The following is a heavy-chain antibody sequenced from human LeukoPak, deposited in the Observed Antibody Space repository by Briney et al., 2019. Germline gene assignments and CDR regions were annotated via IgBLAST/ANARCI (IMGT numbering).Heavy chain of an antibody. CDR1: AYSSSEYC. Sequence: GEALKIFCKASAYSSSEYCIGWVRQMPGNGLEGMGIVWPSDSDTSSSSSRHRQVSISADKSISTDQLLCSMMTASAAVTYYCAGPHRRGSHSYYDCWGQGILVTASS. D-gene: IGHD5-12*01. CDR2: VWPSDSDT. V-gene: IGHV5-51*01. CDR3: AGPHRRGSHSYYDC. J-gene: IGHJ4*02.